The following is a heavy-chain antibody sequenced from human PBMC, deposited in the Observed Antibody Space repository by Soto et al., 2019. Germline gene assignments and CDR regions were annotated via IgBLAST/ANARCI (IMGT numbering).Heavy chain of an antibody. V-gene: IGHV4-39*01. J-gene: IGHJ5*02. CDR2: IYYSGST. CDR3: ARHYSSGSRNWFDP. D-gene: IGHD6-19*01. Sequence: SETLSLTCSVSGGSINSSSYFWGWVRQPPGKGLEWIGSIYYSGSTYYNPSLRSRVTISVDTSKNQFSLKLSSVTAADTAVLYCARHYSSGSRNWFDPWGQGTLVTVSS. CDR1: GGSINSSSYF.